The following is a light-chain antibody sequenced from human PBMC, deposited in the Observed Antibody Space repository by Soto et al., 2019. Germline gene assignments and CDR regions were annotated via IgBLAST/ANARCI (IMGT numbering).Light chain of an antibody. CDR2: EVS. J-gene: IGLJ1*01. CDR3: CSYAGSSTYV. CDR1: SSDVGSYNL. Sequence: QSVLTQPASVSGSPGQSITISCTGTSSDVGSYNLVSWYQQHPGKAPKLMIYEVSKRPSGVSNRFSGSKSGNTASLTISGLQAKDEADYYCCSYAGSSTYVFGTGTKVTVL. V-gene: IGLV2-23*02.